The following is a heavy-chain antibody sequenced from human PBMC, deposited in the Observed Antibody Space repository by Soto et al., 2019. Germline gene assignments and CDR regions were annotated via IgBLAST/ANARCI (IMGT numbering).Heavy chain of an antibody. CDR3: ARGSHPFDY. CDR1: EFTFSTYA. J-gene: IGHJ4*02. Sequence: QVQMVESGGGVVQPGRSLRLSCAASEFTFSTYAMHWVRQAPGKGLEWVAVISYDGSNKYYADSVKGRFTISRDNSKNTLYLQMNSLRAEDTAVYYCARGSHPFDYWGQGTLVTVSS. CDR2: ISYDGSNK. D-gene: IGHD1-26*01. V-gene: IGHV3-30-3*01.